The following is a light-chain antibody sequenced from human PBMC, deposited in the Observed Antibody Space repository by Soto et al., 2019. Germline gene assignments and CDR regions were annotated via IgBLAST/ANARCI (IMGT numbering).Light chain of an antibody. Sequence: EIVLTQSPDTLSLSPGDRATLSCRASQSVTNDYLAWYQHKPGQAPRLLIYGASTRATGIPDRFSGSVSGTEFTLTFSRLEPEDFAVYYCQHYANSPPMYTFGQGTKLEIK. V-gene: IGKV3-20*01. CDR2: GAS. CDR3: QHYANSPPMYT. CDR1: QSVTNDY. J-gene: IGKJ2*01.